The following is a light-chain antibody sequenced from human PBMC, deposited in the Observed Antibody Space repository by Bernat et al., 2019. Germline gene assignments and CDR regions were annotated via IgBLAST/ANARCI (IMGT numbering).Light chain of an antibody. CDR3: QVWDSSSAHPYVV. CDR1: NIGSKS. J-gene: IGLJ2*01. CDR2: DDS. V-gene: IGLV3-21*03. Sequence: SYVLTQPPAVSVAPGKTARMTCGGNNIGSKSVHWYQQKPGQAPVLVVYDDSDRPAGIPERFSGSNSGNAATLTISRVEAGDGADYYCQVWDSSSAHPYVVFGGGTKLTVL.